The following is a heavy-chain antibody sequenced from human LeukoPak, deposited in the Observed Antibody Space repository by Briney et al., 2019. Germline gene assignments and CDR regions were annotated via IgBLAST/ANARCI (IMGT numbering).Heavy chain of an antibody. V-gene: IGHV3-33*08. CDR2: MWEDGRTQ. Sequence: PGGSLRLSCVVSGIKLSNYGMSWVRQAPGRGPEWVAVMWEDGRTQFCADSVKGRFTISRDNSKNTLYLEMTSLRVEDTAMYYCAREHGPFDGFDIWGQGTMVTVS. J-gene: IGHJ3*02. CDR1: GIKLSNYG. CDR3: AREHGPFDGFDI.